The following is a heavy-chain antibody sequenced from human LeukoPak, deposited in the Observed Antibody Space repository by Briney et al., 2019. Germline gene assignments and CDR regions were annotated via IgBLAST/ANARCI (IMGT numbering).Heavy chain of an antibody. CDR2: ISYDGSNK. CDR3: AKDLYRYSGSSYFDY. CDR1: GFTFSSYA. Sequence: GGSLRLSCAASGFTFSSYAMHWVRQAPGKGLEWVAVISYDGSNKYYADSVKGRFTISRDNSKNTLYLQMNSLRAEDTAVYYCAKDLYRYSGSSYFDYWGQGTLVTVSS. V-gene: IGHV3-30*04. D-gene: IGHD1-26*01. J-gene: IGHJ4*02.